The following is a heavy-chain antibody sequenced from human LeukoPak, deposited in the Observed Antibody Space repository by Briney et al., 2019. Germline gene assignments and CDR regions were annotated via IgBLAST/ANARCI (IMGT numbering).Heavy chain of an antibody. J-gene: IGHJ4*02. D-gene: IGHD6-13*01. Sequence: SETLSLTCAVYGGSFSGYYWSWIRQPPGKGLEWIGEINHSGSTNYNPSLKSRVTISVDTSKNQFSLKLSSVTAADTAVYYCARGRGDSSWKSKRKPFDYWGQGTLVTVSS. V-gene: IGHV4-34*01. CDR1: GGSFSGYY. CDR3: ARGRGDSSWKSKRKPFDY. CDR2: INHSGST.